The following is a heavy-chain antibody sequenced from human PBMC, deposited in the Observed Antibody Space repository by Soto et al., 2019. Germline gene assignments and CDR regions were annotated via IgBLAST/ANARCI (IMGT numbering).Heavy chain of an antibody. D-gene: IGHD3-10*01. CDR2: ISPDGTIP. V-gene: IGHV3-74*01. J-gene: IGHJ3*02. CDR3: ARFRGDAFDI. Sequence: EVQLVESGGGLVQPGGSLRLSCAVSGFTFSNYWMHWVRQAPGKGLVWVSTISPDGTIPDYTDSVKDRLAISRDNAKSTLLLQINSLRPEDTAVYYCARFRGDAFDIWGQGTMVTVSS. CDR1: GFTFSNYW.